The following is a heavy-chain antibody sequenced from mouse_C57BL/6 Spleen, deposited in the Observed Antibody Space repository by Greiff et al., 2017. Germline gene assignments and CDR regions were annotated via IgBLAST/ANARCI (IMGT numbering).Heavy chain of an antibody. CDR1: GFNIKDDY. CDR3: TTGATTYGSSYRFAY. V-gene: IGHV14-4*01. D-gene: IGHD1-1*01. Sequence: VQLKESGAELVRPGASVKLSCTASGFNIKDDYMHWVKQRPEQGLEWIGWIDPENGDTEYASKFQGKATITADTSSNTAYLQLSSLTSEDTAVYYCTTGATTYGSSYRFAYWGQGTLVTVSA. CDR2: IDPENGDT. J-gene: IGHJ3*01.